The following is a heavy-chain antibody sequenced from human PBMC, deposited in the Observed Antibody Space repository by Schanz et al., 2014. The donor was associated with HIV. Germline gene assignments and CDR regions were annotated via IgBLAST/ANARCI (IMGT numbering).Heavy chain of an antibody. CDR1: GFTYRNYG. CDR2: ISYDGRNK. CDR3: AKDRNHYDSRYRGKGNYYYYYGMDV. D-gene: IGHD3-22*01. J-gene: IGHJ6*02. V-gene: IGHV3-30*18. Sequence: QEQLVASGGGVVQPGRSLRLSCVASGFTYRNYGMHWVRQAPGKGLELVAVISYDGRNKYFGHSVKGRFTISRDNSKNTLYLQVKSLRAEDTAVYYCAKDRNHYDSRYRGKGNYYYYYGMDVWGQGTTVTVSS.